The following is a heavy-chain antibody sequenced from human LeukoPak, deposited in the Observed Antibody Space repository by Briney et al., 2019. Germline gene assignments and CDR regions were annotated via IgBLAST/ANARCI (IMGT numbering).Heavy chain of an antibody. CDR1: GYTFIGHY. J-gene: IGHJ4*02. D-gene: IGHD4-17*01. CDR3: ARAHSSYGDYLDS. Sequence: GASVKVSCKASGYTFIGHYIHWVRLAPGQGLEWMGWINPNSGGTNSAQKFQGRVTMTRDTSISTAYMELSRLRSDDTAVYYCARAHSSYGDYLDSWGQGTLVTVS. CDR2: INPNSGGT. V-gene: IGHV1-2*02.